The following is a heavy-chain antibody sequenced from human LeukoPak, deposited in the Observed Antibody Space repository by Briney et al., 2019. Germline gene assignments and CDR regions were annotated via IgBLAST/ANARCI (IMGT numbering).Heavy chain of an antibody. CDR1: GFTVSSNY. CDR3: AADGEYAFLV. D-gene: IGHD5-24*01. Sequence: PGGSLRLSCAASGFTVSSNYMSWVRQAPGKGLEWVSVIYSGGGTYYADSVKGRFTISRDNAKKTLYLQMNSLRADDTAVYYCAADGEYAFLVWGQGTMVTVSS. J-gene: IGHJ3*01. CDR2: IYSGGGT. V-gene: IGHV3-53*01.